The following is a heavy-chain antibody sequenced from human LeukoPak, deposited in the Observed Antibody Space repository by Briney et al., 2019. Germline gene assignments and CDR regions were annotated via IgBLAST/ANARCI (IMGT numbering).Heavy chain of an antibody. Sequence: SQTLSLTCTVSGGSISSGDYYWSWIRQPPGKGLEWIGYIYYSGSTYYNPSLKSRVTISVDTSKNQFSLKLSSVTAADTAVYYCARDIGGGGYCSGGSCYNHDAFDIWGQGTMVTVSS. D-gene: IGHD2-15*01. J-gene: IGHJ3*02. CDR2: IYYSGST. CDR1: GGSISSGDYY. V-gene: IGHV4-30-4*01. CDR3: ARDIGGGGYCSGGSCYNHDAFDI.